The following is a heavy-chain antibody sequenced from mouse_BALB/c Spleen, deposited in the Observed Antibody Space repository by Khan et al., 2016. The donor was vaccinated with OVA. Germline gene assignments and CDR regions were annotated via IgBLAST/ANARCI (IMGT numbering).Heavy chain of an antibody. Sequence: QVQLQQSGAELVRPGTSVKVSCKASGYAFTNYLIEWVKQRPGQGLEWIGLTNPGSGGSNYNENFKGKATLTTDKSSSTAYMQLSSLTSDDSAVYFWARSGDGYYHWYFDVWGAGTTVTVSS. CDR2: TNPGSGGS. D-gene: IGHD2-3*01. J-gene: IGHJ1*01. V-gene: IGHV1-54*03. CDR1: GYAFTNYL. CDR3: ARSGDGYYHWYFDV.